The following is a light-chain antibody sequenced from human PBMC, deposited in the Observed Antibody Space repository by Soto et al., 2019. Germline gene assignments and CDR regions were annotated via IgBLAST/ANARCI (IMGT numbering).Light chain of an antibody. Sequence: EILMTQSPATLSVSPGERATLSCRASQSVSSNLAWYQQKPGQAPRLLIYDASTRATGIPARFSGSGSGIDFTLTISRLEHEDFAVYYCQRYGGFGQGTKVDIK. CDR3: QRYGG. CDR2: DAS. J-gene: IGKJ1*01. CDR1: QSVSSN. V-gene: IGKV3-15*01.